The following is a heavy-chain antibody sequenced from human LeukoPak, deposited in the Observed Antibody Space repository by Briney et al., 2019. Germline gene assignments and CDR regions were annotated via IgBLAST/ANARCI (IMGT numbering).Heavy chain of an antibody. J-gene: IGHJ5*02. CDR3: AREGLLWFGEFSGYNWFDP. D-gene: IGHD3-10*01. Sequence: PGGSLRLSCAASGFTFSSYSMSWVRQAPGKGLEWVANIKQDGSEKYYVDSVKGRFTISRDNAKNSLYLQMNSLRAEDTAVYYCAREGLLWFGEFSGYNWFDPWGQGTLVTVSS. CDR2: IKQDGSEK. CDR1: GFTFSSYS. V-gene: IGHV3-7*01.